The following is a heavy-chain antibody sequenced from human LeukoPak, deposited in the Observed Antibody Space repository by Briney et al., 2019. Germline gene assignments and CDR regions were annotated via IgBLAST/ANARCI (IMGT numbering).Heavy chain of an antibody. CDR3: ARNYYDTKKPWD. V-gene: IGHV4-59*08. Sequence: SETLSLTCTVSSGSITNYYWSWIRQPPGKGLEWIGFIYYSGNTNYNPSLKSRVTISVDTSKNQFSLKVSSVTAADTAVYFCARNYYDTKKPWDWGQGTLVTVSS. D-gene: IGHD3-22*01. CDR1: SGSITNYY. J-gene: IGHJ4*02. CDR2: IYYSGNT.